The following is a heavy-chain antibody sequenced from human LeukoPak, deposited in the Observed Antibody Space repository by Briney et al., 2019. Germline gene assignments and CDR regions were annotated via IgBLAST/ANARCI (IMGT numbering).Heavy chain of an antibody. CDR3: AMNWNCDY. CDR2: ITSNGGST. J-gene: IGHJ4*01. CDR1: GFTFSTNS. Sequence: PGGSLRLSCSASGFTFSTNSMHWVRQAPGKGLEFVSAITSNGGSTYYADSVKGRFTISRDNSDNTLYLQMSSLRPEDTAVYYCAMNWNCDYWGHGTLVTVSS. V-gene: IGHV3-64D*06. D-gene: IGHD1-1*01.